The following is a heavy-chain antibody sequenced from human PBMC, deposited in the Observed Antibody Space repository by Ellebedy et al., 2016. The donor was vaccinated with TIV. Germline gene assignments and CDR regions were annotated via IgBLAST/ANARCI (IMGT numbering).Heavy chain of an antibody. J-gene: IGHJ4*02. V-gene: IGHV3-21*01. CDR2: ISSSSSYI. Sequence: GESLKISXAASGFTFSSYSMNWVRQAPGKGLEWVSSISSSSSYIYYADSVKGRFTISRDNAKNSLYLQMNSLRAEDTAVYYCARGGGAIQLWLGYFDYWGQGTLVTVSS. CDR1: GFTFSSYS. CDR3: ARGGGAIQLWLGYFDY. D-gene: IGHD5-18*01.